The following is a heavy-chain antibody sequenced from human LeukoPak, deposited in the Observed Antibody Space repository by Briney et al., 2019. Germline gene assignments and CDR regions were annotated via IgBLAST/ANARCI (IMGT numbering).Heavy chain of an antibody. CDR1: EFSVGSNY. CDR2: IYSGGST. D-gene: IGHD3-10*01. CDR3: ARHGSGSYYQGIDY. V-gene: IGHV3-66*04. Sequence: GGSLRLSCAASEFSVGSNYMTWVRQAPGKGLGWVSVIYSGGSTYYADSVKGRFTISRDNSKNTLYLQMNSLRAEDTAVYYCARHGSGSYYQGIDYWGQGTLVTVSS. J-gene: IGHJ4*02.